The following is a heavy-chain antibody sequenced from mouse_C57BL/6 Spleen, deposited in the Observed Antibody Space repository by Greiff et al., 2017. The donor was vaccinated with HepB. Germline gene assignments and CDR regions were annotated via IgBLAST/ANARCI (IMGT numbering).Heavy chain of an antibody. CDR3: ARNEIYYGNYDSMDY. CDR1: GYTFTSYT. V-gene: IGHV1-4*01. CDR2: INPSSGYT. Sequence: QVQLQQSGAELARPGASVKMSCKASGYTFTSYTMHWVKQRPGQGLEWIGYINPSSGYTKYNQKFKDKATLTADKSSSTAYMQLSSLTSEDSAVYYCARNEIYYGNYDSMDYWGQGTSVTVSS. D-gene: IGHD2-1*01. J-gene: IGHJ4*01.